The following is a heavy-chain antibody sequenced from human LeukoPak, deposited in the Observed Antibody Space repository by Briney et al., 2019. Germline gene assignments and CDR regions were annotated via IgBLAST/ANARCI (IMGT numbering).Heavy chain of an antibody. CDR2: IRYDGSNK. CDR3: ANGIAAAGPSFDY. Sequence: PGGSLRLSCAASGFTFSSYGMHWVRQAPGKGLEWVAFIRYDGSNKYYADSVKGRFTISRDNSKNTLYLQMNSLRAEDTAVYYCANGIAAAGPSFDYWGQGTLVTVSS. D-gene: IGHD6-13*01. CDR1: GFTFSSYG. J-gene: IGHJ4*02. V-gene: IGHV3-30*02.